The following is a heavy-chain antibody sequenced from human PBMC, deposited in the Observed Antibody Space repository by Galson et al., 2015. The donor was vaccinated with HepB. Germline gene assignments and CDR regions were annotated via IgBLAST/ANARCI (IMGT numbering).Heavy chain of an antibody. V-gene: IGHV4-30-4*08. Sequence: TLSLTCTVSGGSIRNGAHFWSWIRQTPGRGLEWIGNIYYSGYTNYNPSLKGRLTISVDTSKNQFSLNLNSVTAADTAVYYCAREISTLFDFWGQGALVTVSS. CDR1: GGSIRNGAHF. CDR3: AREISTLFDF. CDR2: IYYSGYT. J-gene: IGHJ4*02.